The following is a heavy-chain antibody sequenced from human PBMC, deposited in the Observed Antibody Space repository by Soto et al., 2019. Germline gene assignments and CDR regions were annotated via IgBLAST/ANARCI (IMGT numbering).Heavy chain of an antibody. CDR2: IYYSGNT. J-gene: IGHJ4*02. V-gene: IGHV4-31*03. CDR3: ARGRVGATTDYFDY. Sequence: TLSLTCIVSVGSISSGGYYWIWIRQHPGRGLEWIGYIYYSGNTYYNPSLKSRVTISVDTSKNQFSLKLSAVTAADTAVYYCARGRVGATTDYFDYWGQGTLVTVSS. CDR1: VGSISSGGYY. D-gene: IGHD1-26*01.